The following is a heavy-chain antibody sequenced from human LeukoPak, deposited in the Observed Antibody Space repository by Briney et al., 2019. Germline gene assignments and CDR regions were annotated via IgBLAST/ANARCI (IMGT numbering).Heavy chain of an antibody. CDR3: ARAGLLWFGESYFDY. CDR1: GFTFSSYW. V-gene: IGHV3-7*01. J-gene: IGHJ4*02. CDR2: IKEDGSEK. D-gene: IGHD3-10*01. Sequence: GGSLRLSCAASGFTFSSYWMTWVRQAPGKGLEWVANIKEDGSEKHYGDSVKGRFTISRDNAKNSLYLQMSSLRAEDTAVYYCARAGLLWFGESYFDYWGQGTLVTVSS.